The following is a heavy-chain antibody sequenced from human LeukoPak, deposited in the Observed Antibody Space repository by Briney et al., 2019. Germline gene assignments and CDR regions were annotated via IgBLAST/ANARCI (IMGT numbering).Heavy chain of an antibody. V-gene: IGHV1-69*05. CDR1: GGTFSSYA. CDR2: IIPIFGTA. D-gene: IGHD4-17*01. Sequence: SVKVSCKASGGTFSSYAISWVRQAPGQGLEWMGRIIPIFGTANYAQKFQGRVTITTDESTSTAYMELSSLRSEDTAVYYCARSRKTTVTTNPFDYSGQGTLVTVSS. J-gene: IGHJ4*02. CDR3: ARSRKTTVTTNPFDY.